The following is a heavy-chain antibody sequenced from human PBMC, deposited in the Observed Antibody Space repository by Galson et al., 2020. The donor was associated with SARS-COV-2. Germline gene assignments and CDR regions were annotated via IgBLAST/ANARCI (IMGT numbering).Heavy chain of an antibody. Sequence: SETLSLTCTVSGGSISSGDYYWSWIRQPPGKGLEWIGYIYYSGSTYYNPSLKSRVTISVDTSKNQFSLKLSSVTAADTAVYYCASGIVGATGYYYYYYYMDVWGKGTTVTISS. J-gene: IGHJ6*03. CDR1: GGSISSGDYY. V-gene: IGHV4-30-4*08. CDR2: IYYSGST. D-gene: IGHD1-26*01. CDR3: ASGIVGATGYYYYYYYMDV.